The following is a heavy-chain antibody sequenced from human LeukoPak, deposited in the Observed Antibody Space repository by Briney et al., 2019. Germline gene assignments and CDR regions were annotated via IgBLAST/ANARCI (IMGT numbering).Heavy chain of an antibody. V-gene: IGHV4-4*07. Sequence: SETLSLTCTVSGGSISSYYWSWIRQPAGKGLEWIGRIDTSGNTNYKPSLKSRVTISVDTSKNQFSLKLSSVTAADTAVYYCARWVYYYDSSGYYYGWFDPWGQGTLVTVSS. D-gene: IGHD3-22*01. CDR2: IDTSGNT. J-gene: IGHJ5*02. CDR3: ARWVYYYDSSGYYYGWFDP. CDR1: GGSISSYY.